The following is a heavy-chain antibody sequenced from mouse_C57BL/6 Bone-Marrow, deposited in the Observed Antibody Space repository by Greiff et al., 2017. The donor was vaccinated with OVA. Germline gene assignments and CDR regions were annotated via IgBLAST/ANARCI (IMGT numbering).Heavy chain of an antibody. V-gene: IGHV10-3*01. D-gene: IGHD3-2*02. CDR3: GSGRKRDSSGPFAY. CDR1: GFTFTTYA. Sequence: EVKVVESGGGLVQPKGSLKLSCAASGFTFTTYAMHWVRQAPGKGLEWVARIRRNSSNYATYYADSVKDRFTISRDDSQSMLYLQRNNLKTEDTAMYYCGSGRKRDSSGPFAYWGKGTLVTVSA. J-gene: IGHJ3*01. CDR2: IRRNSSNYAT.